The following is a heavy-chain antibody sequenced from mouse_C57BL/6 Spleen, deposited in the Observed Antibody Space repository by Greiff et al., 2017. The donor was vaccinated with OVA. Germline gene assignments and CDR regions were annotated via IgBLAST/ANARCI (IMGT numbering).Heavy chain of an antibody. CDR3: ARDPLGRYYFDY. V-gene: IGHV3-6*01. CDR2: ISYDGSN. Sequence: EVQLVESGPGLVKPSQSLSLTCSVTGYSITSGYYWNWIRQFPGNKLEWMGYISYDGSNNYNPSLKNRISITRDTSKNQFFLKLNSVTTEDTATYYCARDPLGRYYFDYWGQGTTLTVSS. CDR1: GYSITSGYY. D-gene: IGHD4-1*01. J-gene: IGHJ2*01.